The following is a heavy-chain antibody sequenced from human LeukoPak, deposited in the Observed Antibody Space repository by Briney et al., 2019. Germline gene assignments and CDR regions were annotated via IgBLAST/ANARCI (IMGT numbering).Heavy chain of an antibody. CDR1: GGTFTSYG. CDR2: SIPIFGRG. Sequence: PVKVSCKASGGTFTSYGISWVRQAPGQGLEWMGGSIPIFGRGNYPRKFQGRVTITTDESTSTSYMELSSLRSEDTAVYYCARDRGPAAIRDAFDIWGQGTIVTVSS. V-gene: IGHV1-69*05. J-gene: IGHJ3*02. CDR3: ARDRGPAAIRDAFDI. D-gene: IGHD2-2*01.